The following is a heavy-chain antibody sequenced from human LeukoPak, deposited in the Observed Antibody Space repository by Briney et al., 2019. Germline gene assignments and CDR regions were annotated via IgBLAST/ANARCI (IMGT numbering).Heavy chain of an antibody. V-gene: IGHV1-18*01. CDR3: ARDQTYYDFWSGNGGAFEI. Sequence: ASVKVSCKACGYTFTSYGISWVRQAPGQRLEWMGWISAYNGNTNYAQKLQGRVTMTTDTSTSTAYMELRSLRSDDTAVYYCARDQTYYDFWSGNGGAFEIWGQGTMVTVSS. CDR1: GYTFTSYG. J-gene: IGHJ3*02. D-gene: IGHD3-3*01. CDR2: ISAYNGNT.